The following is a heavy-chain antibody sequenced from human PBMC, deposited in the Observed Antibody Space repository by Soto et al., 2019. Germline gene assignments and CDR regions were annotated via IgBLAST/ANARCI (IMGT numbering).Heavy chain of an antibody. Sequence: ASVKVSCKASGYTFTGYYMHWVRQAPGQGLEWMGWINPNSGGTNYAQKFQGRVTMTRDTSISTAYMELSRLRSDDTAVYYCARESEDLTSNFDYWGQGTLVTVSS. V-gene: IGHV1-2*02. CDR1: GYTFTGYY. CDR2: INPNSGGT. J-gene: IGHJ4*02. CDR3: ARESEDLTSNFDY.